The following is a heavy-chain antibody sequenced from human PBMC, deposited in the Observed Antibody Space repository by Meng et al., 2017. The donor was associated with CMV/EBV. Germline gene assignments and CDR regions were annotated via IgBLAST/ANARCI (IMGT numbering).Heavy chain of an antibody. CDR3: ARGPEADYGDYVGLDY. CDR2: IYTSGST. D-gene: IGHD4-17*01. Sequence: QVRLQDAGPGLVNPSETLPPTCTFSGGSISSYYWSWIRQPAGKGLEWIGRIYTSGSTNYNPSLKSRVTMSVDTSKNQFSLKLSSVTAADTAVYYCARGPEADYGDYVGLDYWGQGTLVTVSS. J-gene: IGHJ4*02. CDR1: GGSISSYY. V-gene: IGHV4-4*07.